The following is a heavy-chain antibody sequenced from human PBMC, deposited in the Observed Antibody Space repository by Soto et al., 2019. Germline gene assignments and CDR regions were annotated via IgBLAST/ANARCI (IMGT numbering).Heavy chain of an antibody. V-gene: IGHV3-30*18. J-gene: IGHJ6*02. CDR1: GFTFSSYG. CDR3: AKASLFCGGDCYYYGMDV. CDR2: ISYDGSNK. Sequence: GGSLRLSCAASGFTFSSYGIHWVRQAPGKGLEWVAVISYDGSNKYYADSVKGRFSISRDNSKNTLYLQMNSLRAEDTAVYYCAKASLFCGGDCYYYGMDVWGQGTTVTVSS. D-gene: IGHD2-21*01.